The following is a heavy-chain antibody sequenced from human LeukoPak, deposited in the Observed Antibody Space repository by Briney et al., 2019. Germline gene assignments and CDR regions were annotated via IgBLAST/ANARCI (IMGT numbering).Heavy chain of an antibody. V-gene: IGHV3-33*01. Sequence: PGGSLRLSCAASGFTFSSYGMHWVRQAPGKGLEWVAVIWYDGSNKYYADSVKGRFTISRDNSKNTLYLQMNSLRAEDTAVYYCARGGAVGATSYYYYYGMDVWGQGTTVTVSS. CDR3: ARGGAVGATSYYYYYGMDV. D-gene: IGHD1-26*01. CDR2: IWYDGSNK. CDR1: GFTFSSYG. J-gene: IGHJ6*02.